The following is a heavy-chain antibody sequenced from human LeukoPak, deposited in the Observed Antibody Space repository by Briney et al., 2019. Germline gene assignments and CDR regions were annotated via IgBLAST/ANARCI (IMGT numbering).Heavy chain of an antibody. Sequence: SQTLSLTCAVSGGSISSGGYSWSWIRQPPGKGLEWIGYIYHSGSTYYNPSLKSRVTISVDRSKNQFSLKLSSVTAADTAVYYCARDPGIPPRTYGMDVWGQGTTVTVSS. J-gene: IGHJ6*02. CDR2: IYHSGST. V-gene: IGHV4-30-2*01. CDR1: GGSISSGGYS. CDR3: ARDPGIPPRTYGMDV.